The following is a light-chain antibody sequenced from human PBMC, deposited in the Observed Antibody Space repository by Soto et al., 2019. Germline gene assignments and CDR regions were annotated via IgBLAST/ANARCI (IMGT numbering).Light chain of an antibody. CDR3: QQYNQWPRT. CDR2: GAS. V-gene: IGKV3-15*01. CDR1: QSLGTN. Sequence: EIVMTQSPATLSVSPGERATLSCRASQSLGTNLAWFQHKPGQVPRLLIHGASTRATGIPARFSGSGSGTEFTLTISSLQSEDFAVYYCQQYNQWPRTFGQGIKV. J-gene: IGKJ1*01.